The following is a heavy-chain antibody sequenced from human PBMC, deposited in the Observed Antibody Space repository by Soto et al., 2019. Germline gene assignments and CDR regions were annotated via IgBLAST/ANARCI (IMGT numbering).Heavy chain of an antibody. CDR2: IIPIFGTA. CDR3: ARVAVAGELYYYYGMYV. V-gene: IGHV1-69*13. J-gene: IGHJ6*02. D-gene: IGHD6-19*01. Sequence: SVKVSCKASGGTFSSYAISWVRQAPGQGLEWMGGIIPIFGTANYAQKFQGRVTITADESTSTAYMELSSLRSEDTAVYYCARVAVAGELYYYYGMYVWGQGTTVTVSS. CDR1: GGTFSSYA.